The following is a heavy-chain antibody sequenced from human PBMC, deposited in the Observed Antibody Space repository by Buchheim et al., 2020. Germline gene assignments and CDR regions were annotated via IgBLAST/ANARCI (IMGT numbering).Heavy chain of an antibody. CDR2: ISDNGIKK. Sequence: QVQLVESGGGVVQPAGSLRLSCVASKFTLKRYVMHWVRQTPAVGLEWLAIISDNGIKKYYADSVKGRLTISSDNSKNTLYLQMNSLRVDDTAIYYCAGGRVEMAEVPGAIDYWGRGA. CDR1: KFTLKRYV. CDR3: AGGRVEMAEVPGAIDY. J-gene: IGHJ4*02. D-gene: IGHD3-3*01. V-gene: IGHV3-30-3*01.